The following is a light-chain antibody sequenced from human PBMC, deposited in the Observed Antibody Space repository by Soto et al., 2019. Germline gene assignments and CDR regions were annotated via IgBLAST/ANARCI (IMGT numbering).Light chain of an antibody. CDR1: QSISSW. V-gene: IGKV1-5*01. J-gene: IGKJ1*01. CDR2: DAS. CDR3: QQYNSYSPGWT. Sequence: DIQMTQSPSTLSASVGDRVTITCRASQSISSWLAWYQQKPGKAPKLLIYDASSLESGVPSRFSGSGSGTEFTLTISSLQPDDLATYYCQQYNSYSPGWTFAQATKVAIK.